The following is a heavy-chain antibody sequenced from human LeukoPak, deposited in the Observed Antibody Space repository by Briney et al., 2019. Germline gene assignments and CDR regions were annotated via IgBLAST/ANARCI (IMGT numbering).Heavy chain of an antibody. D-gene: IGHD6-19*01. CDR2: ISTGSTTI. CDR3: ARESRQWLVLGGVDY. CDR1: GFTFSNYA. J-gene: IGHJ4*02. V-gene: IGHV3-48*04. Sequence: GGSLRLSCAASGFTFSNYAMNWVRQAPGKGLEWVSYISTGSTTIYYADSVKGRFTISRDNARNSLYLQMNSLRAEDTAVYYCARESRQWLVLGGVDYWGQGTLVTDSS.